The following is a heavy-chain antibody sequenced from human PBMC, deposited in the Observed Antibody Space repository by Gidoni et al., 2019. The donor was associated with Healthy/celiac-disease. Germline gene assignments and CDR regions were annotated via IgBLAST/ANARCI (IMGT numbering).Heavy chain of an antibody. CDR3: ARGAGTYSPLSVYYYGMDV. Sequence: QVQLVQSGAEVKKPGASVKVSCKASGYTFTSYYMHWVRQAPGQGLEWMGIINPSGGSTSYEQKFQGRVTMTRDTSTSTVYMELSSLRSEDTAVYYCARGAGTYSPLSVYYYGMDVWGQGTTVTVSS. J-gene: IGHJ6*02. D-gene: IGHD1-1*01. CDR2: INPSGGST. V-gene: IGHV1-46*01. CDR1: GYTFTSYY.